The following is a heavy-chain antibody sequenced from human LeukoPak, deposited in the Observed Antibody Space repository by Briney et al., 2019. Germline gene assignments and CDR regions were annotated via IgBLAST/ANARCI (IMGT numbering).Heavy chain of an antibody. CDR3: ARLMVPAASYYYYYYMDV. CDR2: INHSGST. J-gene: IGHJ6*03. V-gene: IGHV4-34*01. Sequence: SETLSLTCAVYGGSFSGYYWGWIRQPPGKGLEWIGEINHSGSTNYNPSLKSRVTISVDTSKNQFSLKLSSVTAADTAVYYCARLMVPAASYYYYYYMDVWGKGTTVTVSS. D-gene: IGHD2-2*01. CDR1: GGSFSGYY.